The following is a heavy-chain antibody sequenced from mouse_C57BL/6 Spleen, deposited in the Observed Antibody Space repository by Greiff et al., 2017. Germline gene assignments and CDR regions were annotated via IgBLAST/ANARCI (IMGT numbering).Heavy chain of an antibody. D-gene: IGHD3-2*02. CDR1: GFTFSDYY. CDR3: ARGDSSGSYFDY. CDR2: INYDGSST. V-gene: IGHV5-16*01. J-gene: IGHJ2*01. Sequence: EVKVVESEGGLVQPGSSMKLSCTASGFTFSDYYMAWVRQVPEKGLEWVANINYDGSSTYYLDSLKSRFIISRDNAKNILYLQMSSLKSEDTATYYCARGDSSGSYFDYWGQGTTLTVSS.